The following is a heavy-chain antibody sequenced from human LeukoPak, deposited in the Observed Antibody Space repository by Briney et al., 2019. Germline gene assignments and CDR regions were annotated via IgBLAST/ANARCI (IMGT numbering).Heavy chain of an antibody. CDR3: ARDRDGGGAFDI. CDR1: GGSITHYY. Sequence: SETLSLTCAVSGGSITHYYWSWIRQPPGKGLEWIGYIYFSGSTDYNPSLKSRVTISLDTSNNHFSLKLTSVTAADTAVYYCARDRDGGGAFDIWGQGTMVTVSS. V-gene: IGHV4-59*01. CDR2: IYFSGST. D-gene: IGHD3-16*01. J-gene: IGHJ3*02.